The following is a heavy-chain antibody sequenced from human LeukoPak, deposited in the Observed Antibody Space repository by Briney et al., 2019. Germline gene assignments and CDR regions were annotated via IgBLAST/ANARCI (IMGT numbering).Heavy chain of an antibody. Sequence: ASVTVSFKASGYTFTSYAMHWVRQAPGQRLEWMGWINAGNGNTKYSQEFQGRVTITRDTSASTAYMELSSLRSEDMAVYYCARVAAAGNFDYWGQGTLVTVSS. CDR3: ARVAAAGNFDY. CDR2: INAGNGNT. D-gene: IGHD6-13*01. CDR1: GYTFTSYA. J-gene: IGHJ4*02. V-gene: IGHV1-3*03.